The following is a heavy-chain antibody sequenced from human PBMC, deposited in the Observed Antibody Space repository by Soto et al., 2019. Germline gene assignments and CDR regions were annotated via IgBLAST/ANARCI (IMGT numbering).Heavy chain of an antibody. Sequence: QVQLVQSGAEVKKPGSSVKVSCKASGGTFSSYAISWVRQAPGQGLEWMGGIIPIFGTANYAQKFQGRVTITADESTSTAYMELSSLRSEDTAVYYCARDTQDSPHYYDSSGYYPHFDYWGQGTLVTLSS. D-gene: IGHD3-22*01. CDR2: IIPIFGTA. CDR3: ARDTQDSPHYYDSSGYYPHFDY. V-gene: IGHV1-69*01. CDR1: GGTFSSYA. J-gene: IGHJ4*02.